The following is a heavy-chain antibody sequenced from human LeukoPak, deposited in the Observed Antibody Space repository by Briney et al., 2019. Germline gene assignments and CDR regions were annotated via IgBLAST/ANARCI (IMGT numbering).Heavy chain of an antibody. D-gene: IGHD3-22*01. V-gene: IGHV4-39*01. CDR3: ARHSRVVAFDTFDI. CDR2: LYYSGST. Sequence: SETLSLTCTVSGGSISSSSYYWGWIRQPPGKGLEWIGSLYYSGSTYYNPSLKSRVTISVDTSKNQFSLKLSSVTAADTALYYCARHSRVVAFDTFDIWGQGTVVTVSS. J-gene: IGHJ3*02. CDR1: GGSISSSSYY.